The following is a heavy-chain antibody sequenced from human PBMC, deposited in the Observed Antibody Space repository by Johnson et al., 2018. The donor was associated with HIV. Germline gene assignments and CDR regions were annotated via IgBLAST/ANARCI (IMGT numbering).Heavy chain of an antibody. J-gene: IGHJ3*02. CDR1: GFNFSNYG. D-gene: IGHD6-13*01. CDR2: IRYDGSNK. V-gene: IGHV3-30*02. Sequence: QVQLVESGGGVVQPGGSLRLSCAASGFNFSNYGIHWVRQAPGKGLEWVAFIRYDGSNKYYADSMKGRFTISRDNSKNTLYMQMNGLRAEDTAVYHCAKDLYSSSWTNDAFDIWGQGTMVTVSS. CDR3: AKDLYSSSWTNDAFDI.